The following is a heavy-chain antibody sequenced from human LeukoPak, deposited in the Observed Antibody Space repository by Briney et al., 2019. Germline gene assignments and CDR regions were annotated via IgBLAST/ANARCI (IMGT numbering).Heavy chain of an antibody. D-gene: IGHD1-26*01. CDR3: SRDQVDAGSYFAFFDY. Sequence: ASVKVSCKASGYTFTGYYIHWVRQAPGQGPEWMGWIYPHSGGTNYAQKFQGRVTMTRDTSISTAYMELSRLRSGATAVYYCSRDQVDAGSYFAFFDYWGQGTLVTVSS. CDR2: IYPHSGGT. V-gene: IGHV1-2*02. J-gene: IGHJ4*02. CDR1: GYTFTGYY.